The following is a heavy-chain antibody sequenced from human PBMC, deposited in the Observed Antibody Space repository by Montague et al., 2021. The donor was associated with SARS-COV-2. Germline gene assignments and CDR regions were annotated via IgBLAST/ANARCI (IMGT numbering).Heavy chain of an antibody. D-gene: IGHD5-18*01. CDR3: ARREYSYGWGD. J-gene: IGHJ4*02. CDR1: GGSISGGSDY. V-gene: IGHV4-39*01. Sequence: SETLSLTCTVSGGSISGGSDYWGWIRQSPGKGLEWIASVDYSGNTYYSPSLKSRLTISVDTSKNQFSLKLNSVTAADTALYYCARREYSYGWGDWGQGTLVTVSS. CDR2: VDYSGNT.